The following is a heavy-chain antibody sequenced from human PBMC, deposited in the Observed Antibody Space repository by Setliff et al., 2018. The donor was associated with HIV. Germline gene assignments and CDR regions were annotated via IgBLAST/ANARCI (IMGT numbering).Heavy chain of an antibody. J-gene: IGHJ3*02. CDR3: AKGFYYDTGDGRVRAFDI. D-gene: IGHD3-22*01. CDR1: AFTFRSYA. CDR2: IWYDGSNK. Sequence: PGGSLRLSCAASAFTFRSYAMHWVRQAPGKGLEWVAVIWYDGSNKYYADSVKGRFTISRDNSKNTLSLQMSSLRAEDTAVYFCAKGFYYDTGDGRVRAFDIWGQGTMVTVSS. V-gene: IGHV3-33*06.